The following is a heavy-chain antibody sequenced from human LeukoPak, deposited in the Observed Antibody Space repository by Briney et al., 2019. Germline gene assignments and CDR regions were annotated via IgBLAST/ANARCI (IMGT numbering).Heavy chain of an antibody. CDR2: INWNGGSI. Sequence: GGSLRLSCAASGFAFDDYGMSWVRQAPGKGLEWVSGINWNGGSIVYADSVKGRFTISRDNAKNSLYLQINSLRAEDTALYYCARADKDCYGFFGFDYWGQGTLVTVSS. D-gene: IGHD3-10*01. CDR1: GFAFDDYG. V-gene: IGHV3-20*04. J-gene: IGHJ4*02. CDR3: ARADKDCYGFFGFDY.